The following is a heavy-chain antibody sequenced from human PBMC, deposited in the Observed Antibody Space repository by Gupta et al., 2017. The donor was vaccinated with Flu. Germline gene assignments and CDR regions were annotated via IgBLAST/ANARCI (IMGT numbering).Heavy chain of an antibody. J-gene: IGHJ4*02. Sequence: QVQLVESGGGLVKPGGPLRLSCAASGFTFSDYYMTWIRQAPGKGLEWVSYISSTSSYTNYARAGKGRFSISRDNTENSMYLQMNSMRDEDTAVYYCASPGRSGAATFHYWGQGNLVTVS. CDR1: GFTFSDYY. CDR3: ASPGRSGAATFHY. CDR2: ISSTSSYT. D-gene: IGHD1-26*01. V-gene: IGHV3-11*05.